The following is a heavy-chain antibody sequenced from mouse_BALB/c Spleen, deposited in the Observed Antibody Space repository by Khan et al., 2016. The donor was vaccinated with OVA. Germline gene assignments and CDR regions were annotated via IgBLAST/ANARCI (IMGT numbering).Heavy chain of an antibody. CDR1: GFTFSSYA. CDR2: ISTGGDYT. J-gene: IGHJ4*01. CDR3: TNNWVGYHAMDY. V-gene: IGHV5-6-4*01. Sequence: EVELVESGGGLVKPGGSLKLSCSASGFTFSSYAMYWVRQIPEKRLEWVGTISTGGDYTFYPDSVKGRSTMPIDTATNTVYLQLSRLTSEDTAIYCCTNNWVGYHAMDYWGQGTSVTVSS.